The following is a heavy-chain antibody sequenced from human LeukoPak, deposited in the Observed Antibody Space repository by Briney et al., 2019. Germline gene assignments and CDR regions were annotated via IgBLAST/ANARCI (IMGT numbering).Heavy chain of an antibody. CDR3: ARGPFYCTNGVCYGASPLYFDH. CDR2: INHSGST. CDR1: GGSFSGYY. V-gene: IGHV4-34*01. D-gene: IGHD2-8*01. Sequence: SVTLSLTCAVYGGSFSGYYWSWIRQPPGKGLEWIGEINHSGSTNYNPSLKSRVTISVDTSKNQFSLKLSSVTAADTAVYYCARGPFYCTNGVCYGASPLYFDHWGQGTLVTVSS. J-gene: IGHJ4*02.